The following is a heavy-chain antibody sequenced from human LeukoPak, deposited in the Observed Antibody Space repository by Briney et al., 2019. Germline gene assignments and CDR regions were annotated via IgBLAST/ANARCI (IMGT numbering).Heavy chain of an antibody. V-gene: IGHV3-33*06. CDR3: AKGETYYDSSGYSYYFDY. CDR1: GFTFSSYG. CDR2: IWYDGGNK. D-gene: IGHD3-22*01. Sequence: GRSLRLSCAASGFTFSSYGIHWVRQAPGKGLEWVAVIWYDGGNKYYADSVKGRFTISRDNSKNTLYLQMNSLRAEDTAVYYCAKGETYYDSSGYSYYFDYWGQGTLVTVSS. J-gene: IGHJ4*02.